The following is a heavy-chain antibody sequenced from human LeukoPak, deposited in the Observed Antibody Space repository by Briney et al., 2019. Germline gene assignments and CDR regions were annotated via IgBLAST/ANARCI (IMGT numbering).Heavy chain of an antibody. CDR3: AREPSAYCGGDCQFGDY. CDR2: IKQDGSEK. V-gene: IGHV3-7*03. D-gene: IGHD2-21*02. Sequence: GGSLRLSCAASGFTFSSYWMSWVRQAPGKGLEWVANIKQDGSEKYYVDSVKGRFTISRDNAKNSLYLQMNSLRVEDTAVYYCAREPSAYCGGDCQFGDYWGQGTLVTVSS. J-gene: IGHJ4*02. CDR1: GFTFSSYW.